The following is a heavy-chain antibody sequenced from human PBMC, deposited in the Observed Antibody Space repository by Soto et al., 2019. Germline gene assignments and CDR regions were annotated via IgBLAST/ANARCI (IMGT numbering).Heavy chain of an antibody. Sequence: QVQLVQSGAEVKKPGSSVKVSCKASGGTFSSYTISWVRQAPGQGLEWMGRIIPILGIANYAQKFQGRVTTTPDKPMRTPYMQLSSLRSEDSAVYYCARVLVADCISTSCYDYYGMDVWGQGTTVTVSS. CDR2: IIPILGIA. J-gene: IGHJ6*02. CDR1: GGTFSSYT. V-gene: IGHV1-69*02. CDR3: ARVLVADCISTSCYDYYGMDV. D-gene: IGHD2-2*01.